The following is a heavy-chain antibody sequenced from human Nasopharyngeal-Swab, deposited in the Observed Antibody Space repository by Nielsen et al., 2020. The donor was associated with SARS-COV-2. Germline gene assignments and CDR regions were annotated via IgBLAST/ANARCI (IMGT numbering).Heavy chain of an antibody. D-gene: IGHD3-22*01. J-gene: IGHJ5*02. Sequence: PGKALEWLAQIFSNDEKSYSTSLKSRLTISKDTSKSQVVLTMTNMDPVDTATYYCARGWDYYDSRVHWFDPWGQGTLVTVSS. CDR3: ARGWDYYDSRVHWFDP. CDR2: IFSNDEK. V-gene: IGHV2-26*01.